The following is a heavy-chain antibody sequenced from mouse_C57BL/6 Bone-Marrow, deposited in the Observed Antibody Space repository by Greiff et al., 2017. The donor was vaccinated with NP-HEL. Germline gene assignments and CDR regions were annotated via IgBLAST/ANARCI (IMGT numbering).Heavy chain of an antibody. V-gene: IGHV5-6*01. CDR1: GFTFSSYG. CDR2: ISSGGSYT. CDR3: ARLGTTVYAMDY. J-gene: IGHJ4*01. Sequence: EVKLMESGGDLVKPGGSLKLSCAASGFTFSSYGMSWVRQTPDKRLEWVATISSGGSYTYYPDSVKGRFTISRDNAKNTLYLQMSSLKSDDTAMYYCARLGTTVYAMDYWGQGTSVTVSS. D-gene: IGHD1-1*01.